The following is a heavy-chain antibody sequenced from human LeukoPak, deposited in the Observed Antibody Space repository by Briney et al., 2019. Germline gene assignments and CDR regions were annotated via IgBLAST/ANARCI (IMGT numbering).Heavy chain of an antibody. CDR3: ARGPITTRSHFDY. CDR2: INAGNGNT. CDR1: GYTFTSYA. Sequence: ASVKVSCKASGYTFTSYAMHWVRQAPGQRLEWIGWINAGNGNTKYSQKFQGRVTITRDTSASTAYMELSSLRSEDTAVYYCARGPITTRSHFDYWGQGTLVTVSS. J-gene: IGHJ4*02. V-gene: IGHV1-3*01. D-gene: IGHD3-22*01.